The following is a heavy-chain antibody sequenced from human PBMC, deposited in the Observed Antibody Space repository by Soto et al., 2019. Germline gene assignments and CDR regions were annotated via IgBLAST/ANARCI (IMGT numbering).Heavy chain of an antibody. CDR2: IYYDGST. CDR1: GGSISTYD. D-gene: IGHD2-8*02. CDR3: ARDKITGLFDY. Sequence: SESLSLTCTVSGGSISTYDWSWIRQPPGKGLEWIGYIYYDGSTSYNPSIRSRVTISVDTSKNQFSLKLTSVTAADTAVYYCARDKITGLFDYWGQGTLVTVSS. V-gene: IGHV4-59*12. J-gene: IGHJ4*02.